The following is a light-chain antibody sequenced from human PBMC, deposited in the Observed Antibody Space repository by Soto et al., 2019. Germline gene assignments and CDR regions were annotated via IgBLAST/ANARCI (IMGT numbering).Light chain of an antibody. J-gene: IGKJ1*01. CDR1: QSVSNN. V-gene: IGKV3-15*01. CDR3: QHYNNWPPWT. CDR2: GAS. Sequence: DIVMTQSPDTLSVSPGETATLSCRASQSVSNNLAGYQQEPGQAPRLLIYGASTRATGIPASFSGRGSGTEFTLTISSLQSEDFAVYCCQHYNNWPPWTFGQGTKVEIK.